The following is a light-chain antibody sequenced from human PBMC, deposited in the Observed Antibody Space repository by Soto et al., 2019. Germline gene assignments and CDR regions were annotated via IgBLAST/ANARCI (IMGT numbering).Light chain of an antibody. V-gene: IGKV1-8*01. CDR1: QDISGY. CDR3: QQYYSYPFN. CDR2: AAS. Sequence: AIRMTQSPSSLSASTGDRVTITCRASQDISGYLAWYQQKPGKAPNFLIYAASTLHSGVPSRFSGSGSGTHFTLSISYLRSEDFATYYCQQYYSYPFNFGQGTKPEIK. J-gene: IGKJ2*01.